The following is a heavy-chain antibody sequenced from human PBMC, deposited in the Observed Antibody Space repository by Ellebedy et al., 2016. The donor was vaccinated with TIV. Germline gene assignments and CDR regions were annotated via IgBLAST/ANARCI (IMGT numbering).Heavy chain of an antibody. CDR2: VSESDGRT. CDR1: GFTFSDYV. CDR3: TKRADNWGFFDY. Sequence: PGGSLRLSCAASGFTFSDYVMAWVRQVPGKGLEWVSAVSESDGRTFYADSVKGRFTISRDNSKNTLFLQMNSLTAGDTAVYYCTKRADNWGFFDYWGQGTLVTVS. D-gene: IGHD1-1*01. V-gene: IGHV3-23*01. J-gene: IGHJ4*02.